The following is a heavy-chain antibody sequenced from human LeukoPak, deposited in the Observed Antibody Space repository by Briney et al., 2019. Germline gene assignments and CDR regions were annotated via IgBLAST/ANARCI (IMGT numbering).Heavy chain of an antibody. CDR1: GFTFSNYA. V-gene: IGHV3-23*01. D-gene: IGHD3-22*01. CDR2: ISSSGGST. CDR3: AKGYYYDSSGYPFDY. Sequence: PGGSLRLSCAASGFTFSNYAMSWVRQAPGKGLEWVSTISSSGGSTYYADSVKGRFTISRDNSKNTLYLQMNSLGAEDTAVYYCAKGYYYDSSGYPFDYWGQGTLVTVSS. J-gene: IGHJ4*02.